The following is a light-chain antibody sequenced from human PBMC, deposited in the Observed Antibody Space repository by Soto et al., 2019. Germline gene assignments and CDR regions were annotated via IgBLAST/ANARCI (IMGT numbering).Light chain of an antibody. CDR2: AAS. Sequence: DIQMTQSPSSLSASVGDRVTITCRASQSISSYLYWYQQKPGKAPKLLIYAASSLQSGVPSRFRGSGSGTDFTFTISTLQPEDFATYYCQQSYSTPVTFGQGTKVEIK. V-gene: IGKV1-39*01. CDR1: QSISSY. CDR3: QQSYSTPVT. J-gene: IGKJ1*01.